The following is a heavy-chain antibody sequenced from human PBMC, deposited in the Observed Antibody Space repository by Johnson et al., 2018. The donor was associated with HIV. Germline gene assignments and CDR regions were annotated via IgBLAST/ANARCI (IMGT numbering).Heavy chain of an antibody. CDR1: GFSVSSNY. CDR2: ICWNSGSI. CDR3: ARDPDDYGGRDAFDI. Sequence: VQLVESGGGLIQPGGSLRLSCAASGFSVSSNYMSWVRQAPGKGLEWVSGICWNSGSIGYADSVKGRFTISRDNAKNSLYLQINSLRAEDTAVYYCARDPDDYGGRDAFDIWGQGTMVTVSS. D-gene: IGHD4-23*01. V-gene: IGHV3-66*03. J-gene: IGHJ3*02.